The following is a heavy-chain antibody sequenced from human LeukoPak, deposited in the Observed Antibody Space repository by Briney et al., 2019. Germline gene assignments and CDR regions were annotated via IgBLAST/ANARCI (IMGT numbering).Heavy chain of an antibody. V-gene: IGHV3-21*01. D-gene: IGHD6-19*01. J-gene: IGHJ4*02. CDR2: ISSSSSYI. CDR3: ARDGEVSYSSGWSYFDY. CDR1: GFTFSTYS. Sequence: PGGSLRLSCAASGFTFSTYSMDWVRQAPGKGLEWVSSISSSSSYIYYADSVKGRFTFSRDNAKNSLYLQMNSLRAEDTAVYYCARDGEVSYSSGWSYFDYWGQGTLVTVSS.